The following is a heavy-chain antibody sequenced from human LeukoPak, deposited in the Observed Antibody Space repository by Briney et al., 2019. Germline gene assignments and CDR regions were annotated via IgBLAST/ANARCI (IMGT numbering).Heavy chain of an antibody. V-gene: IGHV4-4*07. CDR1: GGSISSYY. CDR3: ARGRENSSSWYLSPVNFDY. J-gene: IGHJ4*02. Sequence: PSETLSLTCTVSGGSISSYYWSWIRQPAGKGLEWIGRIYSTGSTNYNPSLKSRVTMSVDTSKNQFSLRLRSVTAADTAVYYCARGRENSSSWYLSPVNFDYWGQGTLVTVSS. D-gene: IGHD6-13*01. CDR2: IYSTGST.